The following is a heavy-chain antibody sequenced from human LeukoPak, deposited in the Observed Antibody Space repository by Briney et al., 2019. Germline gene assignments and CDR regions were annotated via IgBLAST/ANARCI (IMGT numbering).Heavy chain of an antibody. D-gene: IGHD3-22*01. CDR1: GFIFSRDS. V-gene: IGHV3-21*01. CDR3: ARVFWETVNTGYYSDF. Sequence: GGSPRLSCEASGFIFSRDSMNWVRQAPGKGLEWISSITSSSSDIFYADSVRGRFTISRDNANNALHLQMNSLRAEDTAVYYCARVFWETVNTGYYSDFWGQGTLVTVSS. CDR2: ITSSSSDI. J-gene: IGHJ4*02.